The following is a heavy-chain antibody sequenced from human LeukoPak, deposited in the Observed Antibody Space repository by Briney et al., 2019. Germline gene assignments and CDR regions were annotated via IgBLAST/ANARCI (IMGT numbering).Heavy chain of an antibody. CDR1: GFTFSSYA. J-gene: IGHJ4*02. CDR3: AQGSSFFDY. V-gene: IGHV3-48*01. CDR2: ISTSSTTI. Sequence: GGSLRLSCAASGFTFSSYAMNWVRQAPGKGLEWVSYISTSSTTIYYADSVKGRFAISRDNAKNSLYLQMNSLRAEDTAVYYCAQGSSFFDYWGQGTLVTVSS.